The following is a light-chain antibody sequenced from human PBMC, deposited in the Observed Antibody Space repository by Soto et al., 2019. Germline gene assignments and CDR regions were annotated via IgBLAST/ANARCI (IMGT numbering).Light chain of an antibody. J-gene: IGLJ1*01. CDR2: DVS. Sequence: QSVLTQPRSVSGSPGQSVTISCTGTSSDVGGYNYVSWYQQHPGKAPKLMIYDVSKRPSGXXXXFSGSKSGNTASLTISGXXXEXXXXXXXXXYAGSYTHYVFGTGTKLTVL. V-gene: IGLV2-11*01. CDR3: XXYAGSYTHYV. CDR1: SSDVGGYNY.